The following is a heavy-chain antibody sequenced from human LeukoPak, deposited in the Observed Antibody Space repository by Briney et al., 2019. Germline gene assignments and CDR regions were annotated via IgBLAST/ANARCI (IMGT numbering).Heavy chain of an antibody. CDR2: ISGGGGGT. J-gene: IGHJ2*01. CDR1: GYTSSNAW. CDR3: AKSIAARPDWYFDL. Sequence: GGPLRLSCAPPGYTSSNAWMSWVRQAPGKGGEWVSAISGGGGGTICADPVKGGSTISRDNSKNTLYLQMNSLRAKDTAVYYCAKSIAARPDWYFDLGGRGTLVTVSS. D-gene: IGHD6-6*01. V-gene: IGHV3-23*01.